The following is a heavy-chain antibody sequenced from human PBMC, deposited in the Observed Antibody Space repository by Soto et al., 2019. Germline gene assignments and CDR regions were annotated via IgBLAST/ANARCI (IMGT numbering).Heavy chain of an antibody. Sequence: EASVKVSCKASGYSFISHYIHWVRQAPGQGLEWMGFINPSGGSATLAQKFQGRVTMTRDTSTSTVYMELTILRSEDAAVYYCARDYLSSKLSLSYFEFWGQGTLVTVSS. CDR3: ARDYLSSKLSLSYFEF. D-gene: IGHD2-2*01. CDR2: INPSGGSA. J-gene: IGHJ4*02. CDR1: GYSFISHY. V-gene: IGHV1-46*01.